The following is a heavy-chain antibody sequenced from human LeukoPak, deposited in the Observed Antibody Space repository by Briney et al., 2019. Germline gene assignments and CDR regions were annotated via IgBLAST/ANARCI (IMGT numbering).Heavy chain of an antibody. V-gene: IGHV1-24*01. Sequence: GASVKVSCKVSGYTLTELSMHWVRQAPGKGLEWMGGFDPEDGETIYAQKFQGRVTITADESTSTAYMELSSLRSEDTAVYYCASVYYYDSSGYYYFAFDIWGQGTMVTVSS. CDR2: FDPEDGET. D-gene: IGHD3-22*01. CDR1: GYTLTELS. CDR3: ASVYYYDSSGYYYFAFDI. J-gene: IGHJ3*02.